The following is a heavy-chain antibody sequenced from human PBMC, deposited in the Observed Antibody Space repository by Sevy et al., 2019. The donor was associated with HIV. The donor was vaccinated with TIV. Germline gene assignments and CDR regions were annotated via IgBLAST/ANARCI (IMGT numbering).Heavy chain of an antibody. J-gene: IGHJ6*02. CDR2: IKPKRGGA. Sequence: ASVKVSCKATEYTFIDYYIHWVRQAPGQGLEWMGWIKPKRGGANYAQSFQGRVTMTRDTSLNTIYMQLTSLRGDDTAVYYCAREEIGYGMDVWGQGTAVTVSS. CDR1: EYTFIDYY. CDR3: AREEIGYGMDV. V-gene: IGHV1-2*02.